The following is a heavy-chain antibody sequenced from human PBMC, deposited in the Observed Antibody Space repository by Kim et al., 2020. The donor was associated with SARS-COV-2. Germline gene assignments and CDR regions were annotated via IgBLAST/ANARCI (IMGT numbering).Heavy chain of an antibody. CDR3: ARDRGSLSGMDV. CDR2: IIPIFGTT. V-gene: IGHV1-69*13. CDR1: GGTFSQYG. J-gene: IGHJ6*02. D-gene: IGHD2-15*01. Sequence: SVKVSCKASGGTFSQYGISWVRQAPGQGLEWMGAIIPIFGTTHYAPKFQGRVTITADEFTNTANMELTSLTSGDTAVYYCARDRGSLSGMDVWGQGTTVTVTS.